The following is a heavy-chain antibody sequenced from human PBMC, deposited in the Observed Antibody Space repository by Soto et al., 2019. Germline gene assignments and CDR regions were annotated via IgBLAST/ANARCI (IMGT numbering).Heavy chain of an antibody. J-gene: IGHJ4*02. D-gene: IGHD6-13*01. V-gene: IGHV4-38-2*01. CDR3: ARAAYGSSTLFDY. CDR2: VYQSGST. CDR1: VYFFSSEYF. Sequence: PSETLSRTCAVSVYFFSSEYFWGCIRQPPGKGLEWIGSVYQSGSTYYNPSLKSRVSTSVDTSKNQFSLKLSSVTAADTAVYYCARAAYGSSTLFDYWGRGALVTVSS.